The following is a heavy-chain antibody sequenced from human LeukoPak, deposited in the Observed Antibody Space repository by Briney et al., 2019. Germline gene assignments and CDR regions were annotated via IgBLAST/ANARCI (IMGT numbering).Heavy chain of an antibody. CDR2: INPNSGDT. V-gene: IGHV1-2*02. Sequence: ASVKVSCTASGYTFTGYSIYWVRQAPGQGLEWMGGINPNSGDTNFAQKFQGRVTMTRDTSISTAYMELSGLRSDDTAIYYCARGYVWIEMGLGYWGQGTLVTVSS. CDR3: ARGYVWIEMGLGY. D-gene: IGHD3/OR15-3a*01. CDR1: GYTFTGYS. J-gene: IGHJ4*02.